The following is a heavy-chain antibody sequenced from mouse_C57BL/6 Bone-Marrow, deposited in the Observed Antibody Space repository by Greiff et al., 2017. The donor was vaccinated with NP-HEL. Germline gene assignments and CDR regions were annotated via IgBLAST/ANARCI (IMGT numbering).Heavy chain of an antibody. CDR1: GYTFTSYG. Sequence: VQLQQSGAELARPGASVKLSCKASGYTFTSYGISWVKQRTGQGLEWIGKIYPRSGNTYYNEKFKGKATLTADKSSSTAYMELRSLTSEDSAVYFCARSDGYYAWFAYWGQGTLVTVSA. V-gene: IGHV1-81*01. D-gene: IGHD2-3*01. CDR3: ARSDGYYAWFAY. J-gene: IGHJ3*01. CDR2: IYPRSGNT.